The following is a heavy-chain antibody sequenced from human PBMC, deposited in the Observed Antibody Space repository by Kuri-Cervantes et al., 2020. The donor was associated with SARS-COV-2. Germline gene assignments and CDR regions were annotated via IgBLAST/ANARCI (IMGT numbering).Heavy chain of an antibody. Sequence: ASVKVSCKASGYTFTGYYMYWVRQAPGQGLEWMGWINPNSGGTNYAQKFQGWVTMTRDTSSTGYTELSRLRSDDTAVYYCARGMVRGLIQSYYYGMDVWGQGTTVTVSS. V-gene: IGHV1-2*04. CDR1: GYTFTGYY. CDR3: ARGMVRGLIQSYYYGMDV. CDR2: INPNSGGT. J-gene: IGHJ6*02. D-gene: IGHD3-10*01.